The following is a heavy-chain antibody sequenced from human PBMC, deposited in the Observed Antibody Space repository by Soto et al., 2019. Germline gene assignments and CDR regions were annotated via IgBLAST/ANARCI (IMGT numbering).Heavy chain of an antibody. V-gene: IGHV5-51*01. Sequence: GGYLKITCNGSGYSFTSYWIGGVLQMPWKGLGWMGIIFPRDPDTRSSPSFQGQSTSPADKPISTAFLQWSSMKASDTAMYYCARLPYFSCTSCYTACHWYYYYGMDVWCQGTTVTVSS. CDR1: GYSFTSYW. D-gene: IGHD2-2*02. CDR3: ARLPYFSCTSCYTACHWYYYYGMDV. J-gene: IGHJ6*02. CDR2: IFPRDPDT.